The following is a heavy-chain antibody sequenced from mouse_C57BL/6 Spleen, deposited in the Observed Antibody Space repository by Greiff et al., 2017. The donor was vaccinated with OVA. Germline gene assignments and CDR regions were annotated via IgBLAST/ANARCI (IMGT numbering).Heavy chain of an antibody. CDR3: ASYDGYYAMDY. V-gene: IGHV1-61*01. D-gene: IGHD2-3*01. CDR1: GYTFTSYW. Sequence: VQLQQPGAELVRPGSSVKLSCKASGYTFTSYWMDWVKQRPGQGLEWIGNIYPSDSETHYNQKFKDKATLTVDKSSSTAYMQLSSLTSEDSAVYYCASYDGYYAMDYWGQGTSVTVSS. J-gene: IGHJ4*01. CDR2: IYPSDSET.